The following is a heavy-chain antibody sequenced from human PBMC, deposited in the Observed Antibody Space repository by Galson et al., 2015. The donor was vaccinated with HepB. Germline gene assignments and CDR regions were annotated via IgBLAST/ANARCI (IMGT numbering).Heavy chain of an antibody. CDR3: ATKESPYYGSGRPQIYYYGMRYYGMDV. Sequence: SVKVSCKVSGYTLTELSMHWVRQAPGKGLEWMGGFDPEDGETIYAQKFQGRVTMTEDTSTDTAYMELSSLRSEDTAVYYCATKESPYYGSGRPQIYYYGMRYYGMDVWGQGTTVTVSS. J-gene: IGHJ6*02. CDR2: FDPEDGET. D-gene: IGHD3-10*01. CDR1: GYTLTELS. V-gene: IGHV1-24*01.